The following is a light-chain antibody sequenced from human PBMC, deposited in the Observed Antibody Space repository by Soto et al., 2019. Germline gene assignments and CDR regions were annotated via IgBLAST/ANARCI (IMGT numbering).Light chain of an antibody. J-gene: IGKJ2*01. Sequence: IYLTQSPSSLSASVRDSVTTSCRASQTIGANLNWYRQKPGKAPTLLIYDASTLQSGVPSRFSGLGSGTDFALAITSLQPDDSATYYCQQSYTTVYSFGQGTKVDIK. CDR1: QTIGAN. V-gene: IGKV1-39*01. CDR3: QQSYTTVYS. CDR2: DAS.